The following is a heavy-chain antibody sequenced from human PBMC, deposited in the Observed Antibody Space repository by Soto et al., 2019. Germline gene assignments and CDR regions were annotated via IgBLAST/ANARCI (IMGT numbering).Heavy chain of an antibody. Sequence: QVQLVQSGAEVKKPGSSVKVSCKASGGTFSSYTISWVRQAPGQGLEWMGRIIPILGIANYAQKFQGRVTITADKPTSTAYMELSSVRSEDRAVYYCASDGGTMVRGYGYWGQGTLVTVSS. CDR1: GGTFSSYT. J-gene: IGHJ4*02. V-gene: IGHV1-69*02. CDR3: ASDGGTMVRGYGY. D-gene: IGHD3-10*01. CDR2: IIPILGIA.